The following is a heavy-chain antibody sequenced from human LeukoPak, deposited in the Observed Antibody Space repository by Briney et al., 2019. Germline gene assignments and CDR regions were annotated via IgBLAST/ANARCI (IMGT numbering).Heavy chain of an antibody. Sequence: SETLSLTCTVSGGSISSYYWSWIRQPPGKGLEWIGYIYYSGSTNYNPSLKSRVTISVDTSKNQFSLKLSSVTAADTAVYYCARTDGSGWYGEAFDTWGQGTMVTVSS. CDR3: ARTDGSGWYGEAFDT. CDR2: IYYSGST. J-gene: IGHJ3*02. V-gene: IGHV4-59*08. CDR1: GGSISSYY. D-gene: IGHD6-19*01.